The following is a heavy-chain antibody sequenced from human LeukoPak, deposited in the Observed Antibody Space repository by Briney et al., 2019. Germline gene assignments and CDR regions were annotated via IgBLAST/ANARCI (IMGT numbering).Heavy chain of an antibody. V-gene: IGHV3-72*01. CDR2: SRKKSNSYTT. CDR1: GFTFSDHN. J-gene: IGHJ4*02. Sequence: GGSLRLSCAASGFTFSDHNMDWVRQAPGKGLEWVGRSRKKSNSYTTEYATSVKGRFTISRDDSKNSLNLQMNSLKTEDTAVYYCTRTRSTLYFDYWGQGTLVTVFS. CDR3: TRTRSTLYFDY. D-gene: IGHD2-2*01.